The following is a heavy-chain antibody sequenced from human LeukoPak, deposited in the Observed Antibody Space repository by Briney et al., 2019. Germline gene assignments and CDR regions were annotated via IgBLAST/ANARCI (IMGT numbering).Heavy chain of an antibody. J-gene: IGHJ4*02. V-gene: IGHV3-66*01. Sequence: GVLRLSCAASGFTVSSNYMSWVRQAPGKGLEWVSVIYSGGSTYYADSVKGRFTISRDNSKNTLYLQMNSLRAEDTAVYYCASTQRGDYFDYWGQGTLVTVSS. CDR1: GFTVSSNY. CDR2: IYSGGST. CDR3: ASTQRGDYFDY. D-gene: IGHD2-15*01.